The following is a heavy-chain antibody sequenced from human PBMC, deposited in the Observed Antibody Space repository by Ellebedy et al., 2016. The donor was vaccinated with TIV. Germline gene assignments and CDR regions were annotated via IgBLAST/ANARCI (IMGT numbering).Heavy chain of an antibody. Sequence: GGSLRLSXAASGFTFSRYSMHWVRQAPGQGLEWVSYISSCSSTIYYADSVKGRFTISRDNAKNSLYLQMNSLRDEDTAVYYCARDRGAAADPFFDYWGQGTLVTVSS. D-gene: IGHD6-13*01. CDR1: GFTFSRYS. CDR3: ARDRGAAADPFFDY. CDR2: ISSCSSTI. V-gene: IGHV3-48*02. J-gene: IGHJ4*02.